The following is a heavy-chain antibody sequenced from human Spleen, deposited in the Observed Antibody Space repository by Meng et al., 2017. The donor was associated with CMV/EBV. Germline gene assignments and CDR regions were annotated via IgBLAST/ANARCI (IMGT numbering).Heavy chain of an antibody. CDR3: AGDRERYWSSTSCYMSFDP. V-gene: IGHV3-21*01. D-gene: IGHD2-2*02. Sequence: GGSLRLSCAASGFTFKTFTMSWVRQAPGRGLEWVSSINPDSDYIQSADSLKGRFTISRDNAKNSLYLQMNSRRAEDTAVYYCAGDRERYWSSTSCYMSFDPWGQGPWSPSPQ. CDR1: GFTFKTFT. CDR2: INPDSDYI. J-gene: IGHJ5*02.